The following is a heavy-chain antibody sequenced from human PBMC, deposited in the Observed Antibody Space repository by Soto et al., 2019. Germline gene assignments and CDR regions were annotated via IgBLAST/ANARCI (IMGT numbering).Heavy chain of an antibody. CDR3: TTHYGSGSYGY. CDR2: IKSKTDGGTT. J-gene: IGHJ4*02. Sequence: EVQLVESGGGLVKPGGSLRLSCAASGFTFSNAWMSWVRQAPGKGLEWVGRIKSKTDGGTTDYAAPVKGRFTISRHDSKNTLYLQMNSLKTEDTAVYYCTTHYGSGSYGYWGQGTLVTVSS. V-gene: IGHV3-15*01. D-gene: IGHD3-10*01. CDR1: GFTFSNAW.